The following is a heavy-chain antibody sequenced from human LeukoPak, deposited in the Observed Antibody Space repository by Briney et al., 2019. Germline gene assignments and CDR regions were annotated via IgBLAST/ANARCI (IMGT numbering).Heavy chain of an antibody. CDR2: IYYSGST. CDR1: GGSISTYY. Sequence: SDTLSLTCTVSGGSISTYYWSWIRQPPGKGLEWIRYIYYSGSTNYNPSLKSRVTMSVDTSKNHCALMLNSGAAADTAVYYCARHSGDYNWFNRWGQGSLGAGSS. V-gene: IGHV4-59*08. J-gene: IGHJ5*02. D-gene: IGHD1-26*01. CDR3: ARHSGDYNWFNR.